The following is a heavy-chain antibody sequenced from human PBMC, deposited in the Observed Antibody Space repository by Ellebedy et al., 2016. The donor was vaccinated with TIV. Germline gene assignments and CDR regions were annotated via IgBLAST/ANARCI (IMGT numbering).Heavy chain of an antibody. J-gene: IGHJ6*03. D-gene: IGHD2-2*01. Sequence: GGSLRLSXAASGFTFSSYGMHCVRQAPGKGLEWVAVISDDGSNKYYADSVKGRFTISRDNSKNTLYLQMNSLRAEDTAVYYCAKEGYCRSTSCYSSYMDVWGKGTTVTVSS. CDR1: GFTFSSYG. CDR3: AKEGYCRSTSCYSSYMDV. CDR2: ISDDGSNK. V-gene: IGHV3-30*18.